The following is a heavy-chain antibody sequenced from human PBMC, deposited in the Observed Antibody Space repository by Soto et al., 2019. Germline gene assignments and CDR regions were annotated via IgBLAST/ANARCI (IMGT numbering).Heavy chain of an antibody. Sequence: GGSLRLSCAASGFSFSGYAMSWVRQAPGKGLEWVSTITAGGGRTDYTDSVKGRFTVSRDNSKNTVYLQMNILRAEDTAIYYCAKDRTSGSSFSDCWGQGTLVTVSS. D-gene: IGHD1-26*01. V-gene: IGHV3-23*01. CDR1: GFSFSGYA. CDR3: AKDRTSGSSFSDC. CDR2: ITAGGGRT. J-gene: IGHJ4*02.